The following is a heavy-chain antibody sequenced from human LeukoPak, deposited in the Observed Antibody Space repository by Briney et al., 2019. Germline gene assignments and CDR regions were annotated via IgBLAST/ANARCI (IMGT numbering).Heavy chain of an antibody. V-gene: IGHV1-18*01. CDR3: ARSPIHYYDSSGPGGAFDI. J-gene: IGHJ3*02. CDR2: ISAYNGST. CDR1: DFSFTSYG. Sequence: ASVKVSCKASDFSFTSYGMSWVRQAPGQGLEWMGWISAYNGSTKYAQKFQGRVTITADESTSTAYMELSSLRSEDTAVYYCARSPIHYYDSSGPGGAFDIWGQGTMVTVSS. D-gene: IGHD3-22*01.